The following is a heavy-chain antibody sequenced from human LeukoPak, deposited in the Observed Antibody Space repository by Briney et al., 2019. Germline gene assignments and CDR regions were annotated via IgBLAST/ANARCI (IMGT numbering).Heavy chain of an antibody. Sequence: PGGSLRLSCAASEFTVSSNSMSWVRQAPGKGLEWVSGVYSGGSTFYADSVKGRFIISRDSSKNTLYLQMNPHPAEDTAVYDCAGGHSSGSYFNAYHLWGQGTMVTVSS. CDR2: VYSGGST. D-gene: IGHD3-22*01. CDR3: AGGHSSGSYFNAYHL. CDR1: EFTVSSNS. V-gene: IGHV3-53*01. J-gene: IGHJ3*01.